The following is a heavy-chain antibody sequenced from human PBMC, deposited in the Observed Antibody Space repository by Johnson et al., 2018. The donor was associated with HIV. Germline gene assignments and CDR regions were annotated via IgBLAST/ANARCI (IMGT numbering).Heavy chain of an antibody. J-gene: IGHJ3*02. V-gene: IGHV3-64*01. CDR2: ISSNGGST. CDR1: GFTFSSYA. Sequence: VLLVESGGGLVQPGGSLSLSCTASGFTFSSYAMSWVRQAPGRGLEYVSAISSNGGSTYYANSVKGRFTISRDNSKNTLYLQMGSLRAEDTAVYYCARDQAIFGVVLASDAFDIWGQGTMVTVSS. CDR3: ARDQAIFGVVLASDAFDI. D-gene: IGHD3-3*01.